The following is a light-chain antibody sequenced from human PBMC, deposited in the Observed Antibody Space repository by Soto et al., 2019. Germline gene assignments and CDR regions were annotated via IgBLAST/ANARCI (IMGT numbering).Light chain of an antibody. V-gene: IGLV1-40*01. Sequence: QSVLTQPPSVSGAPGQRVTIPCTGSSSNIGAGYDVHWYQQLPGTAPKLLIYDNSNRPSGVPDRFSGSKSGTSAYLAITGLQAEDEAEYYCQSHDSSLSGWNVVFGGGTKVTVL. CDR2: DNS. CDR3: QSHDSSLSGWNVV. J-gene: IGLJ2*01. CDR1: SSNIGAGYD.